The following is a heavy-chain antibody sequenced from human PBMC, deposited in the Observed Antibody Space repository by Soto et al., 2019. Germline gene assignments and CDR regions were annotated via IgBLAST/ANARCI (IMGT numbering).Heavy chain of an antibody. CDR1: GFIVSSNY. J-gene: IGHJ3*01. CDR3: ARRWG. D-gene: IGHD1-26*01. Sequence: EVQLVESGGGLVQPGGSLRLSCAASGFIVSSNYMSWVRQAPGKRPEWVAFIYSGGTTHYAESVKGRFTISRDKSKNTLYLQMNSLRAEDTAVYYCARRWGWGHGTMVTVSS. CDR2: IYSGGTT. V-gene: IGHV3-66*01.